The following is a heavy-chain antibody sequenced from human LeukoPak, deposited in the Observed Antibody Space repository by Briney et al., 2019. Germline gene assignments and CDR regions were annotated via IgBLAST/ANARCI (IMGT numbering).Heavy chain of an antibody. CDR3: ARTVSGFDAFDI. J-gene: IGHJ3*02. CDR2: ISSSSSTI. Sequence: PGGSLRLSCAASGFTFSSYWMHWVRQAPGKGLEWVSYISSSSSTIYYADSVKGRFTISRDNAKNSLYLQMNSLRAEDTAVYYCARTVSGFDAFDIWGQGTMSPSLQ. D-gene: IGHD3-22*01. V-gene: IGHV3-48*01. CDR1: GFTFSSYW.